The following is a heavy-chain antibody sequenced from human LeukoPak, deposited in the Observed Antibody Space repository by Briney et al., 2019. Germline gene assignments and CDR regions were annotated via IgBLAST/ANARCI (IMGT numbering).Heavy chain of an antibody. CDR1: GGSISSYY. CDR3: ARTPGRWFDP. D-gene: IGHD3-10*01. V-gene: IGHV4-59*01. J-gene: IGHJ5*02. Sequence: PSETLSLTCTVSGGSISSYYWSWIQQPPGKGLEWIGYIYYSGSTNYNPSLKSRVTISVDTSKNQFSLKLSSVTAADTAVYYCARTPGRWFDPWGQGTLVTVSS. CDR2: IYYSGST.